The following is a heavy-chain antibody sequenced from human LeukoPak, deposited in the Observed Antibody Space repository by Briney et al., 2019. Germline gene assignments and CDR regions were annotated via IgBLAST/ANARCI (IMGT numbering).Heavy chain of an antibody. J-gene: IGHJ4*02. V-gene: IGHV3-7*03. CDR1: GFTFSSYW. Sequence: GGSLRLSCAASGFTFSSYWMSWVRQAPGKGLEWVANIKQDGSEKYYADSVKGRFTISRDNAKNSLYLQMNSLRAEDTALYYCAKDMSVAGTGFDYWGQGTLVTVSS. CDR3: AKDMSVAGTGFDY. D-gene: IGHD6-19*01. CDR2: IKQDGSEK.